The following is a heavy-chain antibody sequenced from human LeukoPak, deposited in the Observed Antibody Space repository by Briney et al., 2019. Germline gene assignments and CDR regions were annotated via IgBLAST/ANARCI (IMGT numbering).Heavy chain of an antibody. CDR2: IYTSGST. Sequence: SQTLSLTCTVSGGSISSGSYYWSWIRQPAGKGLEWIGRIYTSGSTNYNPSLKSRVTISVDTSKNQFSLKLSSVTAADTAVYYCARVYSSSRWGFDPWGQGTLVTVSS. CDR3: ARVYSSSRWGFDP. V-gene: IGHV4-61*02. CDR1: GGSISSGSYY. J-gene: IGHJ5*02. D-gene: IGHD6-13*01.